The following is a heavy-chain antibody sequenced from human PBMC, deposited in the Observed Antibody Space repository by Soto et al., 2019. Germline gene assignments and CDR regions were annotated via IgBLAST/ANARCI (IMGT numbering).Heavy chain of an antibody. D-gene: IGHD2-21*02. CDR1: GFAFRTYA. CDR2: IWGSGDRT. J-gene: IGHJ6*02. Sequence: PGGSLRLSCAASGFAFRTYAMAWVRQAPGKGLEWVSGIWGSGDRTFYADSVKGRFTIFRDNSRNTLYLQMYSLTAEDTALYYCAKTGPYCGGDCSRYFYGMDVWGQGTTVTVSS. CDR3: AKTGPYCGGDCSRYFYGMDV. V-gene: IGHV3-23*01.